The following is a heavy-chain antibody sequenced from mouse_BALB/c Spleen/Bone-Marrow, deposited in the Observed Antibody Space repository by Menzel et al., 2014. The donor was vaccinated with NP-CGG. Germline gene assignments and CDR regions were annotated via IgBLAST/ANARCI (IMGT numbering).Heavy chain of an antibody. D-gene: IGHD1-1*01. J-gene: IGHJ2*01. Sequence: EVQLQQSGPDLVKPSQSLSLTSTVTGYSITSGYAWHWIRQFPGGKLEWMAYIHYSDYTDYNPSLKSRISVTRGTSKNQFFLQLNSVTTEDSATYYCARETQVIADFDYWGQGITLTVSS. CDR1: GYSITSGYA. V-gene: IGHV3-1*02. CDR3: ARETQVIADFDY. CDR2: IHYSDYT.